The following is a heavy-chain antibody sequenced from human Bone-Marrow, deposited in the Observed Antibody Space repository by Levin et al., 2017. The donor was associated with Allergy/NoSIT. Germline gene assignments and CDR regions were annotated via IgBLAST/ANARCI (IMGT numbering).Heavy chain of an antibody. CDR1: GFTFSSYW. Sequence: QPGGSLRLSCAASGFTFSSYWMHWVRQAPGKGLVWVSRINSDGSSTSYADSVKGRFTISRDNAKNTLYLQMNSLRAEDTAVYYCAREWGQLASLRYYGMDVWGQGTTVTVSS. CDR2: INSDGSST. V-gene: IGHV3-74*01. D-gene: IGHD6-6*01. CDR3: AREWGQLASLRYYGMDV. J-gene: IGHJ6*02.